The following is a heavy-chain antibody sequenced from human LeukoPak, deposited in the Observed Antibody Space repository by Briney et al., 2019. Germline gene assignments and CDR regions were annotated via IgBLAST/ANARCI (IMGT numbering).Heavy chain of an antibody. J-gene: IGHJ5*01. CDR3: AKPLGTSTTYDS. CDR2: INPDGSQI. CDR1: GFTFSGNW. V-gene: IGHV3-7*01. Sequence: PGGSLTLSCEASGFTFSGNWMSWVRQAPGKGLEWVASINPDGSQILYVDSVRGRFTISRDNTKSSLYLQMNSLGAEDTALYYCAKPLGTSTTYDSWGQGARVTVSS. D-gene: IGHD1-1*01.